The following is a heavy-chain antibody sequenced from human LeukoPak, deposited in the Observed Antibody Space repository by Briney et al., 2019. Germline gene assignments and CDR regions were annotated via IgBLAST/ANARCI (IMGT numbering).Heavy chain of an antibody. CDR3: ARPLVVVAAPT. CDR2: IKQDGSEK. J-gene: IGHJ5*02. Sequence: GGSLRLSCAASGFTFSSYWMSWVRQAPGKGLEWAANIKQDGSEKYYVDSVKGRFTISRDNAKNSPYLQMNSLRAEDTAVYYCARPLVVVAAPTWGQGTLVTVSS. V-gene: IGHV3-7*01. D-gene: IGHD2-15*01. CDR1: GFTFSSYW.